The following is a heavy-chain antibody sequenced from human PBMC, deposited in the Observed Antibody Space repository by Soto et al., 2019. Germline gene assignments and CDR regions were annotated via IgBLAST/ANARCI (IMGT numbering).Heavy chain of an antibody. CDR2: INHSGST. Sequence: PSETLSLTCAVYGGSFSGYYWSWIRQPPGKGLEWIGEINHSGSTNYNPSLKSRVTISVDTSKNQFSLKLSSVTAADTAVYYCARGQEAASPNNNWFDPWGQGTLVTVSS. CDR3: ARGQEAASPNNNWFDP. J-gene: IGHJ5*02. D-gene: IGHD6-13*01. V-gene: IGHV4-34*01. CDR1: GGSFSGYY.